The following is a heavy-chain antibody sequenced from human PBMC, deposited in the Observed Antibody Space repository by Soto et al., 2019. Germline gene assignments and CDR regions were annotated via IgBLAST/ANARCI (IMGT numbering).Heavy chain of an antibody. V-gene: IGHV3-33*01. Sequence: GGSLRLSCAASGFTFSSYGMHRVRQAPGKGLEWVAVIWYDGSNKYYADSVKGRFTISRDNSKNTLYLQMNSLRAEDTAVYYCARDTPTHYGDYITEDYYYYGMDVWGQGTTVTVSS. CDR2: IWYDGSNK. CDR3: ARDTPTHYGDYITEDYYYYGMDV. CDR1: GFTFSSYG. J-gene: IGHJ6*02. D-gene: IGHD4-17*01.